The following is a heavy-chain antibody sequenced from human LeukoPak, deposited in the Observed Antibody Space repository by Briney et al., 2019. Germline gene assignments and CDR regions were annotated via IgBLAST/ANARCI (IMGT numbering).Heavy chain of an antibody. CDR2: IIPIFGTA. Sequence: SVKVSCKASGGTFSSYAISWVRQAPGQGLEWMGGIIPIFGTANYAQKFQGRVTITAVESTSTAYMELSSLRSEDTAVYYCASPSSAILEWSAYYYYGMDVWGQGTTVTVSS. J-gene: IGHJ6*02. V-gene: IGHV1-69*01. D-gene: IGHD3-3*01. CDR1: GGTFSSYA. CDR3: ASPSSAILEWSAYYYYGMDV.